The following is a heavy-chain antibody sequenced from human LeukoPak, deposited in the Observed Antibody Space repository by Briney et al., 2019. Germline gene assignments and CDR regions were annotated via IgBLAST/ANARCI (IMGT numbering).Heavy chain of an antibody. V-gene: IGHV3-23*01. Sequence: GGSLRLSCSASGFTFSSYAMSWVRQAPGKGLEWVSAFSGSGGGTYYADSVKGRFTISRDNAKNSLYLQMNSLRAEDTAVYYCARVATIFGVVIGFDYWGQGTLVTVSS. CDR2: FSGSGGGT. CDR3: ARVATIFGVVIGFDY. J-gene: IGHJ4*02. D-gene: IGHD3-3*01. CDR1: GFTFSSYA.